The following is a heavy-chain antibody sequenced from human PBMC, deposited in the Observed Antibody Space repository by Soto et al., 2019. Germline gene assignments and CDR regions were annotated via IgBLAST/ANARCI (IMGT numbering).Heavy chain of an antibody. CDR3: ARVARYDFWSGYSGYDSSSYYYYMDV. V-gene: IGHV1-2*04. CDR2: INPNSGGT. J-gene: IGHJ6*03. CDR1: GYTFTGYY. Sequence: ASVKGSCKASGYTFTGYYMHWGRQAPGQGLEWMGWINPNSGGTNYAQKFQGWVTMTRDTSISTAYMELSRLRSDDTAVYYCARVARYDFWSGYSGYDSSSYYYYMDVWGKGTTVTVSS. D-gene: IGHD3-3*01.